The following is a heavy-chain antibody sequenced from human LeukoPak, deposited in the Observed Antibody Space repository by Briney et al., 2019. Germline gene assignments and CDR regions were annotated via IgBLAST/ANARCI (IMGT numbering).Heavy chain of an antibody. CDR2: VYTNGDT. D-gene: IGHD1-26*01. J-gene: IGHJ6*03. CDR1: GGSMSNFY. CDR3: ARGGAYQSDHSHFYQFMDV. Sequence: PSETLSLTCTVSGGSMSNFYWSWIRQPAGMGLQWIGRVYTNGDTNYISSLKSRVTVSVDTSRNQFSLKLSSVTAADTAVYYCARGGAYQSDHSHFYQFMDVWGKGTTVTVSS. V-gene: IGHV4-4*07.